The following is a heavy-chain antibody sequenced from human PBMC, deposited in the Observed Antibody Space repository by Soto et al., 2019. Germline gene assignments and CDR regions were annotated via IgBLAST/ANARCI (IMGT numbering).Heavy chain of an antibody. Sequence: QVQLVESGGGVVQPGRSLRLSCAASGFTFSSYAMHWVRQAPGKGLEWVAVISYDGSNKYYADSVKGRFTISRDNSKNTLYLQMNSLRAEDTAVYYCAREGEQWLAEHNWFDPWGQGTLVTVSS. CDR3: AREGEQWLAEHNWFDP. J-gene: IGHJ5*02. D-gene: IGHD6-19*01. V-gene: IGHV3-30-3*01. CDR2: ISYDGSNK. CDR1: GFTFSSYA.